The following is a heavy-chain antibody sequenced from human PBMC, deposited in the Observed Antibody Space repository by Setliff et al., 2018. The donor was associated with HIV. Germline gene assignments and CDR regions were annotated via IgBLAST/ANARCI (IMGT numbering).Heavy chain of an antibody. CDR3: ARHVARFDYDTGGYYVSHFDY. Sequence: SETLSLTCTVSGGSISSGTYYWSWIRQPAGKGLEWIGRIYTSGSTNYNPSLKTRVTLSVDTSKNQFSVRLSSVSAADTAVYFCARHVARFDYDTGGYYVSHFDYWGQGTQVTVSS. V-gene: IGHV4-61*02. J-gene: IGHJ4*02. CDR1: GGSISSGTYY. CDR2: IYTSGST. D-gene: IGHD3-22*01.